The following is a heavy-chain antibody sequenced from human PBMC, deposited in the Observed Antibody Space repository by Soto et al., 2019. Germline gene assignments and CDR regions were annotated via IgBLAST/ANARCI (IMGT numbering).Heavy chain of an antibody. CDR1: GGSISSYY. CDR3: AKDRGPWYYGSGSFDY. CDR2: IYYSGST. J-gene: IGHJ4*02. Sequence: SETLSLTCTVSGGSISSYYWSWIRQPPGKGLEWIGYIYYSGSTNYNPSLKSRVTISVDTSKNQFSLKLNSMTAADTALYYCAKDRGPWYYGSGSFDYWGQGTLVTVSS. V-gene: IGHV4-59*12. D-gene: IGHD3-10*01.